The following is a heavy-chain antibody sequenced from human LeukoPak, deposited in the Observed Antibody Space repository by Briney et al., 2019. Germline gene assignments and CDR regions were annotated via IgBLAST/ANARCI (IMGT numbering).Heavy chain of an antibody. CDR2: INPNSGGT. V-gene: IGHV1-2*02. CDR3: ARDYGFYSGLYFFDY. CDR1: GYTFTGHY. D-gene: IGHD1-26*01. J-gene: IGHJ4*02. Sequence: ASEKVSCKASGYTFTGHYIHWVRQAPGQGLEWMGWINPNSGGTKYAQKFQGRVTMTRDTSISTAYMELSKLRSDDTAVYSCARDYGFYSGLYFFDYWGQGTLVTVSS.